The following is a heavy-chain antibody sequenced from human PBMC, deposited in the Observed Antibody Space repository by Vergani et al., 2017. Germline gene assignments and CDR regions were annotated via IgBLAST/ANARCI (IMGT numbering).Heavy chain of an antibody. CDR1: GFTFRHYS. V-gene: IGHV3-21*01. CDR3: ARDTTGTTLSH. CDR2: ISSSSSYI. D-gene: IGHD2/OR15-2a*01. Sequence: EVQLVESGGGLVKPGGSLRLSCAASGFTFRHYSMPWVRQAPGKGLEWVSSISSSSSYIYYADSVKGRFSISRDNAKNSLYLQMNNLRAEDTAVYYCARDTTGTTLSHWGQGTLVTVSS. J-gene: IGHJ4*02.